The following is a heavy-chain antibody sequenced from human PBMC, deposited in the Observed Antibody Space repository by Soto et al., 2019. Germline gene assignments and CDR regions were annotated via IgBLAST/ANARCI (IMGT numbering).Heavy chain of an antibody. CDR2: ISNSGDGT. V-gene: IGHV3-23*01. CDR3: ARHPERIAEIGWFDP. D-gene: IGHD6-13*01. J-gene: IGHJ5*02. CDR1: GFTFSSYA. Sequence: PGGSLRLSCAASGFTFSSYAMSWVRQAPGKGLEWVSVISNSGDGTYYADSVKGRFTISRDNAKNSLYLQMNSLRAEDTAVYYCARHPERIAEIGWFDPWGQGTLVTVSS.